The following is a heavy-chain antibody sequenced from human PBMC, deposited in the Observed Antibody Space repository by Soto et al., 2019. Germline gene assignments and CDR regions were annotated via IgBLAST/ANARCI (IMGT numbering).Heavy chain of an antibody. V-gene: IGHV3-48*01. CDR1: GFTFSSYS. D-gene: IGHD2-15*01. CDR3: ARDGRYCSGGSCYSVLVNY. CDR2: ISSSSSTI. J-gene: IGHJ4*02. Sequence: GGSLRLSCAASGFTFSSYSMNWVRQAPGKGLEWVSYISSSSSTIYYADSVKGRFTISRDNAKNSLYLQMNSLRAEDTAVYYCARDGRYCSGGSCYSVLVNYWGQGTLVTVSS.